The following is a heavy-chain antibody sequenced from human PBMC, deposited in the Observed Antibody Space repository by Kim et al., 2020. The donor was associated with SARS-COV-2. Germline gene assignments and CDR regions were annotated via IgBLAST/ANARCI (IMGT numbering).Heavy chain of an antibody. CDR1: GYTFTTYG. CDR2: ISAYYGDT. CDR3: VIEGEAAATVYFKH. J-gene: IGHJ1*01. V-gene: IGHV1-18*04. Sequence: ASVKVSCKASGYTFTTYGISWVRQAPGQGLEWMGWISAYYGDTNYAQKLQGRVTMTTDTSTTTAYMELRSLRSDDTAVYYCVIEGEAAATVYFKHWGQGT. D-gene: IGHD6-25*01.